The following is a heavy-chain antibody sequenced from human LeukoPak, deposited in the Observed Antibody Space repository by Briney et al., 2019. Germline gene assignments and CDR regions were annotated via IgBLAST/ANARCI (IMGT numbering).Heavy chain of an antibody. CDR2: IIGSGGAT. D-gene: IGHD5-18*01. J-gene: IGHJ4*02. V-gene: IGHV3-23*01. CDR3: AKLIGYNYIFDY. CDR1: GFIFSGYA. Sequence: PGGSLRVPCVASGFIFSGYAMGWVRQAPGKGLEWVSTIIGSGGATYYADSVKGRFTISRDNSKNTLYPQMNSLRAGDTAVYYCAKLIGYNYIFDYWGQGTLVTVSS.